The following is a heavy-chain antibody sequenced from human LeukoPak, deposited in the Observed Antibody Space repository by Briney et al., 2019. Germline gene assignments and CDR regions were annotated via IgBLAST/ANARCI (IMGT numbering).Heavy chain of an antibody. CDR1: GYSFTSYW. CDR3: AREDTKYSSGWYPRSSGVHLCDY. Sequence: GESLKISCKGSGYSFTSYWIGWVRQAPGQGLEWMGWISAYNGNTNYAQKLQGRVTMTTDTSTSTAYMELRSLRSDDTAAYYCAREDTKYSSGWYPRSSGVHLCDYWGQGTLVTVSS. CDR2: ISAYNGNT. J-gene: IGHJ4*02. D-gene: IGHD6-19*01. V-gene: IGHV1-18*04.